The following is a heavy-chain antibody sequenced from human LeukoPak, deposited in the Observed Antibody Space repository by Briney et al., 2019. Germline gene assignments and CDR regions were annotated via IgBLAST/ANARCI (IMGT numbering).Heavy chain of an antibody. CDR1: GFTFSSYG. CDR2: IWYDGSNK. D-gene: IGHD5-18*01. CDR3: AKSYSYGYDY. Sequence: PGGSLRLSCVASGFTFSSYGMHWVRQAPGKGLEWVAFIWYDGSNKYYADSVKGRFTISRDNSKNTLYLQMNSLRAEDTAVYYFAKSYSYGYDYWGQGTLVTVSS. J-gene: IGHJ4*02. V-gene: IGHV3-30*02.